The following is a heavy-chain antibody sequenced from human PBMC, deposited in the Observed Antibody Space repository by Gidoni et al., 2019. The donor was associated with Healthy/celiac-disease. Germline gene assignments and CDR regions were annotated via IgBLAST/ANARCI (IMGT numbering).Heavy chain of an antibody. CDR1: GGSISSYY. CDR2: IYYSGST. Sequence: QVQLQGSGPGLVKPSETLSLTCTVSGGSISSYYWSWFRQPPGKGLEWIGYIYYSGSTNYNPSLKSRVTILGDTSKNQFSLKLSSVTAADTAVYYCARDYYGSGRNWGMDVWGQGTTVTVSS. V-gene: IGHV4-59*01. J-gene: IGHJ6*02. CDR3: ARDYYGSGRNWGMDV. D-gene: IGHD3-10*01.